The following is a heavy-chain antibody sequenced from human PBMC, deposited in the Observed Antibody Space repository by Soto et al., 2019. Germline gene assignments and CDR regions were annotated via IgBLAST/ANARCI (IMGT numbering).Heavy chain of an antibody. CDR3: ARVQIQEFENIFDY. D-gene: IGHD2-15*01. CDR2: ISGSDIST. V-gene: IGHV3-23*01. CDR1: GFTFSNYV. Sequence: EVQLLESGGRLVQPGGPLRLSCTASGFTFSNYVMSWVRQAPGRGLEWVSAISGSDISTFYADSVKGRSIISRDNSKNPLYLQLNSLKVEDTAVYFCARVQIQEFENIFDYWGQGTLVTVSS. J-gene: IGHJ4*02.